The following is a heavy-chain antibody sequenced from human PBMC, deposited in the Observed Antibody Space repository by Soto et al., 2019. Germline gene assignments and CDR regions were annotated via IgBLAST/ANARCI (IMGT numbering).Heavy chain of an antibody. CDR3: ARPPARITGGVDY. CDR2: IYPGDADT. V-gene: IGHV5-51*01. D-gene: IGHD3-16*01. Sequence: PGESLKISCKGSGYSFTSYWIGWVRQMPGKGLEWMGIIYPGDADTRYSPSFQGQVTISADKSISTAYLQWSSLKASDTAMYYCARPPARITGGVDYWGQGTLVTVSS. J-gene: IGHJ4*02. CDR1: GYSFTSYW.